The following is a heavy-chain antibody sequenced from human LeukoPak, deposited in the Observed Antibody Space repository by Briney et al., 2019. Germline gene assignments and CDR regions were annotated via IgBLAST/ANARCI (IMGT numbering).Heavy chain of an antibody. V-gene: IGHV3-30-3*01. CDR2: ISYDGSNK. D-gene: IGHD4-17*01. J-gene: IGHJ4*02. Sequence: GGSLRLSCAASGFTFSSYAIHWVRQAPGKGLEWVAVISYDGSNKYYADSVKGRFTISRDNSKNTLYLQMDSLRAEDTAVYYCARETGSAVGSTDFDYWGQGTLVTVSS. CDR3: ARETGSAVGSTDFDY. CDR1: GFTFSSYA.